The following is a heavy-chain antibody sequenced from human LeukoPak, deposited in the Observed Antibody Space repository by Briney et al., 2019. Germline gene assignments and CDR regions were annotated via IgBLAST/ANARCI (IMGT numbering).Heavy chain of an antibody. D-gene: IGHD3-3*01. V-gene: IGHV1-18*01. CDR2: INAYNSNT. CDR3: ARSVFGVFYYMDD. CDR1: GYTFTSYC. Sequence: ASVKVSCKASGYTFTSYCISWVPQAPGQGLECMGWINAYNSNTDYAQKLQGRVTMTTDTSTSTAYMELRRLRSDDTAVYYCARSVFGVFYYMDDWGQGTTVTVSS. J-gene: IGHJ6*03.